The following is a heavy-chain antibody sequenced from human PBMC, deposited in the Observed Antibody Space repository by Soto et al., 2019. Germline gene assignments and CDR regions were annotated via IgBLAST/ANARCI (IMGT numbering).Heavy chain of an antibody. V-gene: IGHV3-30*18. CDR3: ANDLTLAILNYDFDI. J-gene: IGHJ3*02. CDR2: TSYDGSNK. CDR1: GFTFSSYG. D-gene: IGHD2-15*01. Sequence: GGSLRLSCAASGFTFSSYGMHWVRQAPGKGLEWVAVTSYDGSNKYYADSVKGRFTISRDNSKNTLYLQMNSLRAEDTAVYYCANDLTLAILNYDFDIWGQGTMVTGSS.